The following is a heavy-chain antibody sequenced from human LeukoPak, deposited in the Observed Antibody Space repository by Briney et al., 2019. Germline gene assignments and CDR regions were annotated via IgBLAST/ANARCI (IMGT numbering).Heavy chain of an antibody. J-gene: IGHJ4*02. D-gene: IGHD2-2*01. V-gene: IGHV1-18*01. CDR1: GFTFTSYG. CDR2: ISAYNGNT. CDR3: ARDKGPEGDY. Sequence: ASVRVSREASGFTFTSYGISWVRQAPGEGLEWMGWISAYNGNTNYAQKLQGRVTMTTDTSTSTAYMELRSLRSDDTAVYYCARDKGPEGDYWGQGALVTVSS.